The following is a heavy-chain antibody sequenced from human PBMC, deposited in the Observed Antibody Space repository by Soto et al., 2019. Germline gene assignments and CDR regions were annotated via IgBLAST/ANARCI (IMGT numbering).Heavy chain of an antibody. J-gene: IGHJ5*02. CDR2: INPNSGGT. D-gene: IGHD3-10*01. CDR3: ARAYSPQAITMVRGAEAGGGNWFDP. Sequence: GTSVKVSCKASGYTYTGYYMHWVRQAPGQGLEWMGWINPNSGGTNYAQKFQGWVTMTRDTSISTAYMELSRLRSGDTAVYYCARAYSPQAITMVRGAEAGGGNWFDPWGQGTLVTVSS. CDR1: GYTYTGYY. V-gene: IGHV1-2*04.